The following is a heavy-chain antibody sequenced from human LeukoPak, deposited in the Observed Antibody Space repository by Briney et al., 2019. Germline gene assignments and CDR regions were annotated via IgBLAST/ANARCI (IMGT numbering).Heavy chain of an antibody. CDR2: SSSGGSAI. D-gene: IGHD6-19*01. CDR1: GFTFSDYY. CDR3: ATTRYSSASSSVY. J-gene: IGHJ4*02. Sequence: PGGSLRLSWAAAGFTFSDYYTSWIRQAPGKGLEWVSYSSSGGSAIYYADSVKGRFTISRDNAKTSVYLQMNSLRAEDTAVYYCATTRYSSASSSVYWGQGTLVTVSS. V-gene: IGHV3-11*04.